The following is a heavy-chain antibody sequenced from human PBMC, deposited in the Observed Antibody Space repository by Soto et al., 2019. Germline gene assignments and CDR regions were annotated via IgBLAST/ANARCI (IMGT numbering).Heavy chain of an antibody. CDR2: IYYSGST. V-gene: IGHV4-31*03. CDR3: AREVTMVRGVIIIDY. D-gene: IGHD3-10*01. Sequence: SETLSLTCTVSGGSISSGGYYWSWIRQHPGKGLEWIGYIYYSGSTYYNPSLKSRVTISVDTSKNQFSLKLSSVTAADTAVYYCAREVTMVRGVIIIDYWGQGTLVTVSS. J-gene: IGHJ4*02. CDR1: GGSISSGGYY.